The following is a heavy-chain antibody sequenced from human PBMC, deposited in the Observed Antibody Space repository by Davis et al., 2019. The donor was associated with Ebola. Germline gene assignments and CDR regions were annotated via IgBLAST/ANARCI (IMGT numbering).Heavy chain of an antibody. CDR2: IRASGDTT. V-gene: IGHV3-23*01. Sequence: PGGSLRLSCAASGFTFSSYSMNWVRQAPGKGLEWVSAIRASGDTTYYADSVKGRFTISRDNSKNTLYLQMGSLRAEDMAVYYCARAGRSYSRTYYFDYWGQGTLVTVSS. CDR3: ARAGRSYSRTYYFDY. J-gene: IGHJ4*02. D-gene: IGHD1-26*01. CDR1: GFTFSSYS.